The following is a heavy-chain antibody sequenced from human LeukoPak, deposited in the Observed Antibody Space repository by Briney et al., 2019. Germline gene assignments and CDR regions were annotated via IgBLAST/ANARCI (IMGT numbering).Heavy chain of an antibody. CDR3: ARHRDSSSYFDY. CDR2: IYYSGST. CDR1: GGSISSSSYY. D-gene: IGHD6-6*01. J-gene: IGHJ4*02. V-gene: IGHV4-39*01. Sequence: SETLSLTCTVSGGSISSSSYYWGWIRQPPGKGLEWIGSIYYSGSTYYNPSLKSRVTISVDTSKNQFSLKLSSVTAADTAVYYCARHRDSSSYFDYWGQGTLVTVSS.